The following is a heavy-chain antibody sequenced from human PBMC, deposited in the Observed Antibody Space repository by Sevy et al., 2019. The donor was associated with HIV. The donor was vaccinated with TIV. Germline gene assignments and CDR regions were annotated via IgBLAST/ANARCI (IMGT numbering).Heavy chain of an antibody. Sequence: GSLRLSCVASGFTFSTYSMSWVRQARGKSLEWVSAISGRGTRTWYADSVRGRFTMSRDNSKNMVYLEMNRLRVEDTAVYFCAKEGPHSYATSWGQGTLVTVSS. D-gene: IGHD3-10*01. V-gene: IGHV3-23*01. CDR1: GFTFSTYS. CDR3: AKEGPHSYATS. J-gene: IGHJ5*02. CDR2: ISGRGTRT.